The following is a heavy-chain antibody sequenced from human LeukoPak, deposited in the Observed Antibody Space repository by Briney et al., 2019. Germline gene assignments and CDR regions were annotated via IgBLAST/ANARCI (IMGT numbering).Heavy chain of an antibody. Sequence: GGSLRLSCAASGFTFDDYGMSWVRQAPGKGLEWVSGINWNGGSTGYADSVKGRFTISRDNAKNSLYVQMNSLRAEDTALYYCAKGSSGYYSGFDYWGQGTLVTVSS. CDR2: INWNGGST. CDR3: AKGSSGYYSGFDY. CDR1: GFTFDDYG. D-gene: IGHD3-22*01. V-gene: IGHV3-20*04. J-gene: IGHJ4*02.